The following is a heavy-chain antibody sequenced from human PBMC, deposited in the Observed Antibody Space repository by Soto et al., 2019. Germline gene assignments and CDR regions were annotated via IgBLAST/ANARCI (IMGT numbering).Heavy chain of an antibody. V-gene: IGHV3-30*18. D-gene: IGHD2-15*01. CDR1: GFTFSSYG. Sequence: GGSLRLSCAASGFTFSSYGMHWVRQAPGKGLEWVAVISHDGSNKYYADSLKGRFTISRDNSNNTLYLQMNSLRGDDTAVYYCAKDFHGGVVVVAADCWGQGTLVTVSS. CDR2: ISHDGSNK. J-gene: IGHJ4*02. CDR3: AKDFHGGVVVVAADC.